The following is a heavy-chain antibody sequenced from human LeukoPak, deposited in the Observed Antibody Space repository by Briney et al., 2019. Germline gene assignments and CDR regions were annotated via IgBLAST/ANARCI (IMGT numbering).Heavy chain of an antibody. Sequence: ASVKVSCKASGYTFTSYAMNWVRQAPGQGLEWMGWINTNTGNPTYAQGFTGRFVFSLDTSVSTAYLQISSLKAENTAVYYCAREHSSGWTYYFDYWGQGALVTVSS. J-gene: IGHJ4*02. D-gene: IGHD6-19*01. CDR1: GYTFTSYA. CDR3: AREHSSGWTYYFDY. CDR2: INTNTGNP. V-gene: IGHV7-4-1*02.